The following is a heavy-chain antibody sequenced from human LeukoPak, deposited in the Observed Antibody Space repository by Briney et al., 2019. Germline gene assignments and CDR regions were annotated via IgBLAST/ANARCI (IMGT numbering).Heavy chain of an antibody. J-gene: IGHJ4*02. Sequence: ASVKVSCKASGYTFTGYYMHWVRQAPGQGLEWMGWINPNSGGTNYAQKFQGRVTMTRDTSISTAYMELSRLRSEDTAVYYCARGPHYYDSSGQLYYFDYWGQGTLVTVSS. CDR3: ARGPHYYDSSGQLYYFDY. CDR2: INPNSGGT. CDR1: GYTFTGYY. V-gene: IGHV1-2*02. D-gene: IGHD3-22*01.